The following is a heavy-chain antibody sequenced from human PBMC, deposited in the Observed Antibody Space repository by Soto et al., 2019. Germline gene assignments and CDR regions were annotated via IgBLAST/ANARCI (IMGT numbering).Heavy chain of an antibody. D-gene: IGHD6-13*01. CDR3: AKDSSSWSYYYYGMDV. V-gene: IGHV3-30*18. CDR2: ISYDGSNK. Sequence: PGGSLRLSCAASGFTFSSYGMHWVRQAPGKGLEWVAVISYDGSNKYYADSVKGRFTISRDNSKNTLYLQMNSLRAEDTAVYYCAKDSSSWSYYYYGMDVWGQGTTVTVS. J-gene: IGHJ6*02. CDR1: GFTFSSYG.